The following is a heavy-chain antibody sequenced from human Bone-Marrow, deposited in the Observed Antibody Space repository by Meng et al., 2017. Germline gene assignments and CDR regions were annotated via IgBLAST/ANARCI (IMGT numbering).Heavy chain of an antibody. V-gene: IGHV1-69*13. D-gene: IGHD2-2*01. J-gene: IGHJ4*02. CDR2: INADCGTT. CDR3: ARKAGNCISTTCYSLDY. Sequence: SAKVFCKAPGGIFSNYVIGWGRQAPGQGLEWMGGINADCGTTNYAQKFHNRVTITSDESTSTVYMELTRLTSEDTAVCFCARKAGNCISTTCYSLDYWGQGTLVTVSS. CDR1: GGIFSNYV.